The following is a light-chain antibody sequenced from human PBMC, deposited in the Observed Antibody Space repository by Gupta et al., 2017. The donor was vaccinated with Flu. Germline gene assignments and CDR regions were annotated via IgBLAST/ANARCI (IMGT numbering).Light chain of an antibody. J-gene: IGLJ3*02. CDR3: AAWDDSRSGWV. CDR1: GSKIGTNY. Sequence: RVTISCSGSGSKIGTNYVYWYQQFPGTAPNLLIYSHNQRPSGVPERFSGSKSGTSASLAISGLRAGDEADYYCAAWDDSRSGWVFGGGTKLTVL. V-gene: IGLV1-47*02. CDR2: SHN.